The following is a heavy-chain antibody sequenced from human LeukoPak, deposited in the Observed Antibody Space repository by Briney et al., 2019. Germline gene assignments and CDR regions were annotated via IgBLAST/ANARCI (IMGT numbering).Heavy chain of an antibody. J-gene: IGHJ4*02. CDR1: GFTFTSYG. Sequence: GGSLRLSCAASGFTFTSYGMHWVRQAPGKGLEWVAFITSDGSNKDYANSVKGRFSIFRDNSKITLYLQMNSLRTEDTAVYYCAKEPQGDWGQGTLVTVSS. V-gene: IGHV3-30*02. CDR2: ITSDGSNK. CDR3: AKEPQGD.